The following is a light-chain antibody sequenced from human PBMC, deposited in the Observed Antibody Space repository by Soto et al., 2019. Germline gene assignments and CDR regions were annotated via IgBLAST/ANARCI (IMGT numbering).Light chain of an antibody. CDR2: EVR. V-gene: IGLV2-14*01. J-gene: IGLJ1*01. Sequence: QSALTQPASVSGSPGQSITISCTGTGSDVGSYNYVAWYQQFPGKTPKLMIYEVRNRPSGVSSRFSGSKSGNTASLTISGLQAEDEADYYCISYTGSDTSYVFGTGTKLTVL. CDR1: GSDVGSYNY. CDR3: ISYTGSDTSYV.